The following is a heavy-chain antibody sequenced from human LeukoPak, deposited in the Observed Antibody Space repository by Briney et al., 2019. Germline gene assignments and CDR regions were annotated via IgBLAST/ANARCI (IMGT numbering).Heavy chain of an antibody. D-gene: IGHD6-6*01. V-gene: IGHV3-21*01. CDR1: GFTFSDYN. CDR2: ITSDTTYI. Sequence: GGSLRLSCAASGFTFSDYNMNWVRQSPEKGLEWVSSITSDTTYIYYADSVRGRFTLSRDNAKNSLYLQMNSLRAEDTAVYYCARWPYSSSYYFDYWGQGTLVTVSS. CDR3: ARWPYSSSYYFDY. J-gene: IGHJ4*02.